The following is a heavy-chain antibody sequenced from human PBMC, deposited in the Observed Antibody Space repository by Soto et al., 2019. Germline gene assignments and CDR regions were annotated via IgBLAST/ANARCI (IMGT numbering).Heavy chain of an antibody. CDR3: TRQWYYDIYYDMDV. V-gene: IGHV3-73*01. D-gene: IGHD3-9*01. J-gene: IGHJ6*02. CDR2: IRSKANSYET. CDR1: GFTFSGSA. Sequence: GGSLRLSCAASGFTFSGSAMHWVRQASGKGRGWVGRIRSKANSYETAYAAAVKGRFTISRDDSKNTAYLQMNSLKTEDTAVYYCTRQWYYDIYYDMDVWGQGTTVTVSS.